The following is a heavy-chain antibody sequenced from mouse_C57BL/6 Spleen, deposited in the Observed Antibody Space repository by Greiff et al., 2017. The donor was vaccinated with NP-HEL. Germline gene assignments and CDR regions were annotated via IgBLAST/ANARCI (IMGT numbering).Heavy chain of an antibody. CDR1: GYTFTSYW. Sequence: LQESGAELVRPGSSVKLSCKASGYTFTSYWMHWVKQRPIQGLEWIGNIDPSDSETHYNQKFKDKATLTVDKSSSTAYMQLSSLTSEDSAVYYCAREGGYDSAMDYWGQGTSVTVSS. D-gene: IGHD2-2*01. J-gene: IGHJ4*01. V-gene: IGHV1-52*01. CDR2: IDPSDSET. CDR3: AREGGYDSAMDY.